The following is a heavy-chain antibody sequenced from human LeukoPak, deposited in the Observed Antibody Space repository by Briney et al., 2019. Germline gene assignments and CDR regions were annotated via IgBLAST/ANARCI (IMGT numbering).Heavy chain of an antibody. CDR2: ISSSGSTI. CDR1: GFTFSSYE. D-gene: IGHD4-17*01. V-gene: IGHV3-48*03. Sequence: GGSLRLSCAASGFTFSSYEMNWVRQAPGKGLEWVSYISSSGSTIYYADSVKGRFTISRDNAKNSLYLQMNSLRAEDTAVYYCANYGDFHSSRHWGQGTLLTVSS. CDR3: ANYGDFHSSRH. J-gene: IGHJ1*01.